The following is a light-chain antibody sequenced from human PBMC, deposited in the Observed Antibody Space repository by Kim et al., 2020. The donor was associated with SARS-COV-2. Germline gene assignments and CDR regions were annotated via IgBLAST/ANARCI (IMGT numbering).Light chain of an antibody. J-gene: IGKJ1*01. V-gene: IGKV4-1*01. Sequence: DIVMTQSPDSLAVSLGERATINCKSSQSVLYSSNNKNYLAWYQQKPGQPPKLLIYWASTRESGVPDRFSGSGSGTDFTLTINSLQSKDVTVYYCQQYYRLPQTFGQGTKVDIK. CDR2: WAS. CDR3: QQYYRLPQT. CDR1: QSVLYSSNNKNY.